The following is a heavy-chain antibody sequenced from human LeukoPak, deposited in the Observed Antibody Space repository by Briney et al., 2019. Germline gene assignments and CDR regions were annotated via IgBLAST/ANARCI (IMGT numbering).Heavy chain of an antibody. D-gene: IGHD4-17*01. Sequence: PGGSLRLSCAASGFTFSSYSMNWVRQAPGKGLEWVSYISSTSSTIYYADSVKGRFTISRDNAKNSLYLQMNSLRAEDTAVYYCARALIGDYDKLDYWGQGTLVTVSS. CDR3: ARALIGDYDKLDY. J-gene: IGHJ4*02. CDR2: ISSTSSTI. CDR1: GFTFSSYS. V-gene: IGHV3-48*01.